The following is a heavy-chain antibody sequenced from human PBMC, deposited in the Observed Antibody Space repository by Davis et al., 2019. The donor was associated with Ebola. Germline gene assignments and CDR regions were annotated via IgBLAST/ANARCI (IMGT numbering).Heavy chain of an antibody. CDR3: ARMSGDRQQLVAPFDY. V-gene: IGHV3-48*03. Sequence: GESLKISCAASGFTFSSYEMNWVRQAPGKGLEWVSYISSSGSTIYYADSVKGRFTIPRDNAKNSLYLQMNSLRAEDTAVYYCARMSGDRQQLVAPFDYWGQGTLVTVSS. J-gene: IGHJ4*02. CDR1: GFTFSSYE. D-gene: IGHD6-13*01. CDR2: ISSSGSTI.